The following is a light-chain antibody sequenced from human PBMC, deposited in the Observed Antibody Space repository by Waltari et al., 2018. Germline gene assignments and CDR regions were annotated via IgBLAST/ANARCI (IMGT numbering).Light chain of an antibody. V-gene: IGKV2-28*01. J-gene: IGKJ2*01. Sequence: DIVMTQSPLSLPVTPGEPPSIPCRSSQSLLHSNGYNYLDWYLQKPGQSPQLLIYLGSNRASGVPDRFSGSGSGTDFTLKISRVEAEDVGVYYCMQALQTPMYTFGQGTKLEIK. CDR3: MQALQTPMYT. CDR1: QSLLHSNGYNY. CDR2: LGS.